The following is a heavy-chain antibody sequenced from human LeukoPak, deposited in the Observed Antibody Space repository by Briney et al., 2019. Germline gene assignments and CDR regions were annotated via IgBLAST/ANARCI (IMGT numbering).Heavy chain of an antibody. Sequence: GGSLSLSCAASGFTVSSNYMSWVRQAPGKGLEWVSVIYSGGSTYYADSVKGRFTISGDNAKNTLYLQMNSLRAEDTAVYYCARGGYYYGSGDDYWGQGTLVTVSS. CDR2: IYSGGST. CDR1: GFTVSSNY. D-gene: IGHD3-10*01. J-gene: IGHJ4*02. V-gene: IGHV3-53*01. CDR3: ARGGYYYGSGDDY.